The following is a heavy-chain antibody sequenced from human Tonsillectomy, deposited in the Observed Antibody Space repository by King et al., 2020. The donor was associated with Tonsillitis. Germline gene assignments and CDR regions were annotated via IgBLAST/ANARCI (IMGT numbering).Heavy chain of an antibody. CDR1: GFTFSSYA. V-gene: IGHV3-30*04. CDR3: ARRDGALDYYYYGMDV. D-gene: IGHD4-17*01. CDR2: ISFDGSHK. J-gene: IGHJ6*02. Sequence: VQLVESGGGVVQPGRSLRLSCAASGFTFSSYAMHWVRQAPGKGLEWVTFISFDGSHKHYADSVKGRFTLPRDNSKNTMSLQMNGLGGEDTAGYYCARRDGALDYYYYGMDVWGQGTTVIVSS.